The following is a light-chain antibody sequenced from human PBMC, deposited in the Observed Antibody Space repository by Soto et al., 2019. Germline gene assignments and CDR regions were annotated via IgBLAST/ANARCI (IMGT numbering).Light chain of an antibody. J-gene: IGKJ1*01. V-gene: IGKV1-5*03. CDR3: QQYYSYWT. CDR2: KAS. CDR1: QSISTW. Sequence: IQMTQSPSTLSASVGDRVTITCRASQSISTWLAWYRQKPGKAPKLLIYKASSLESGVPSRFSGSGSGTEVTITLRRLQPDDFESYYCQQYYSYWTFGQGTKVEIK.